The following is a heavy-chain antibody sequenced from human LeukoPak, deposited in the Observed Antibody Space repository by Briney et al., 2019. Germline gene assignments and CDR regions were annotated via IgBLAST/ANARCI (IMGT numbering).Heavy chain of an antibody. D-gene: IGHD3-22*01. V-gene: IGHV4-59*08. Sequence: PSETLSLTCTVSGGSISSYYWSWIRQPPGKGLEWIGYIYYSGSTNYNPSPKSRVTISVDTSKNQFSLKLSSVTAADTAVYYCARRKADSSGYTFDYWGQGTLVTVSS. CDR1: GGSISSYY. J-gene: IGHJ4*02. CDR2: IYYSGST. CDR3: ARRKADSSGYTFDY.